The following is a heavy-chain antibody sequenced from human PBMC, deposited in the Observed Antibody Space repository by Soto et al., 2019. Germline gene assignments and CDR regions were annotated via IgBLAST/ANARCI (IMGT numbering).Heavy chain of an antibody. CDR3: ARTYCATDCPRSDFDY. D-gene: IGHD2-21*02. Sequence: QVQLVQSGAEVKEPGASVKVSCKASGYILSSYNMHLVRQAPGQGLEWTGMINPRGGRTSYAQKFPARVGMTRDTSENTVYMEFSSLSSDGTAVYYCARTYCATDCPRSDFDYWGQGTLVTVSS. CDR2: INPRGGRT. CDR1: GYILSSYN. J-gene: IGHJ4*02. V-gene: IGHV1-46*03.